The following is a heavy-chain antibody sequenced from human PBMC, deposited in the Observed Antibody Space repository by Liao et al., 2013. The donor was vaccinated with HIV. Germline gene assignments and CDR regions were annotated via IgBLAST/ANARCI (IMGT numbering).Heavy chain of an antibody. D-gene: IGHD6-19*01. J-gene: IGHJ6*03. CDR1: GGSFSGYY. CDR2: INHSGST. V-gene: IGHV4-34*01. CDR3: ARVLAYSSGWYDHYYYYMDV. Sequence: QVQLQQWGAGLLKPSETLSLTCAVYGGSFSGYYWSWIRQPPGKGLEWIGEINHSGSTNYNPSLKSRVTISVDTSKNQFSLKLSSVTAADTAVYYCARVLAYSSGWYDHYYYYMDVWGKGTTVTVSS.